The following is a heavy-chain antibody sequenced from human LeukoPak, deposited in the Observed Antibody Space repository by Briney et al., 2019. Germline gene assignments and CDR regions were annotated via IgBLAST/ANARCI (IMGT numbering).Heavy chain of an antibody. V-gene: IGHV1-2*02. CDR1: GYTFTGNY. J-gene: IGHJ4*02. CDR3: ARSLSGDF. Sequence: GASVKVSCKASGYTFTGNYIHWVRQAPGQGLEWMGWINPNSGDTNYAQNFQGRVTMTRDTSISTAYMELKSLTSDDTAVYYCARSLSGDFWGQGTLVTVSS. D-gene: IGHD3-10*01. CDR2: INPNSGDT.